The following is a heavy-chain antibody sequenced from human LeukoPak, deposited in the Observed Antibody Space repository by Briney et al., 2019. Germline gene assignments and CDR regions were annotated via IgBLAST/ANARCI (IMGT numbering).Heavy chain of an antibody. Sequence: GGSLRLSCTASGFTFGDYAMSWVRQAPGKGLEWVGFIRSKAYGGTTEDAASVKGRFTISRDDSKSIAYLQVNSLKTEDTAVYYCTTVGRYCSGGSCYPYYYYMDVWGKGTTVTVSS. D-gene: IGHD2-15*01. CDR2: IRSKAYGGTT. CDR3: TTVGRYCSGGSCYPYYYYMDV. J-gene: IGHJ6*03. CDR1: GFTFGDYA. V-gene: IGHV3-49*04.